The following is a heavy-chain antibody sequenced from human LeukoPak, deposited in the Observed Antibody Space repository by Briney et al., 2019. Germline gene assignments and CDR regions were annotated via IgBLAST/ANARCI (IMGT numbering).Heavy chain of an antibody. J-gene: IGHJ4*02. D-gene: IGHD6-19*01. CDR1: GYTFTSYD. CDR2: MNPNSGNT. V-gene: IGHV1-8*02. CDR3: ARAGPSIAVASDY. Sequence: ASVNVSCKASGYTFTSYDINWVRQATGQGLEWTGWMNPNSGNTGYAQKFQGRVTMTRNTSISTAYMELSSLRSEDTAVYYCARAGPSIAVASDYWGQGTLVTVSS.